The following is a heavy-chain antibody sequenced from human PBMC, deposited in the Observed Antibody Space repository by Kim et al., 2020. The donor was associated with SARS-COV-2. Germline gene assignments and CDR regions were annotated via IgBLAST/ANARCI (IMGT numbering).Heavy chain of an antibody. J-gene: IGHJ6*02. Sequence: SETLSLTCTVSGGSISSSSYYWGWIRQPPGKGLEWIGSIYYSGSTYYNPSLKSRVTISVDTSKNQFSLKLSSVTAADTAVYYCASEYNWNPLSYYYYYGMDVWGQGTTVTVSS. CDR3: ASEYNWNPLSYYYYYGMDV. CDR1: GGSISSSSYY. CDR2: IYYSGST. D-gene: IGHD1-20*01. V-gene: IGHV4-39*01.